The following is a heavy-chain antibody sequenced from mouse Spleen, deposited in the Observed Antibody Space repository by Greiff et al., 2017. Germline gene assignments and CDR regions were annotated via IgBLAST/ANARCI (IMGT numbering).Heavy chain of an antibody. D-gene: IGHD2-1*01. CDR3: ARDRGYGNYDY. J-gene: IGHJ2*01. Sequence: DVHLVESGGGLVKPGGSLKLSCAASGFTFSSYAMSWVRQTPEKRLEWVATISDGGSYTYYPDNVKGRFTISRDNAKNNLYLQMSHLKSEDTAMYYCARDRGYGNYDYWGQGTTLTVSS. V-gene: IGHV5-4*01. CDR1: GFTFSSYA. CDR2: ISDGGSYT.